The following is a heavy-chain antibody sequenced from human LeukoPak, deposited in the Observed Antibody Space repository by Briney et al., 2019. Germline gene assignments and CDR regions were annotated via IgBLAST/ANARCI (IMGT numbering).Heavy chain of an antibody. Sequence: SETLSLTCTVSGGSISSSSYYWGWIRQPPGKGLEWIGSIYYSGSTNYNPSLKSRVTISVDTSKNQFSLKLSSVTAADTAVYYCARGLLNYYDSSGLVFDYWGQGTLVTVSS. J-gene: IGHJ4*02. CDR1: GGSISSSSYY. V-gene: IGHV4-39*07. CDR2: IYYSGST. D-gene: IGHD3-22*01. CDR3: ARGLLNYYDSSGLVFDY.